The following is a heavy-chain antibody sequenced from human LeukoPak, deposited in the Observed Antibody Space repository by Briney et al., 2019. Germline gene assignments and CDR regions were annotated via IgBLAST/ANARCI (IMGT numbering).Heavy chain of an antibody. D-gene: IGHD3-22*01. CDR3: ARRQYYYDSSGYYAHLNYYYYMDV. CDR1: GGSISSYY. J-gene: IGHJ6*03. CDR2: INHSGST. Sequence: SETLSLTCTVSGGSISSYYWSWIRQPPGKGLEWIGEINHSGSTNYNPSLKSRVTISVDTSKNQFSLKLSSVTAADTAVYYCARRQYYYDSSGYYAHLNYYYYMDVWGKGTTVTVSS. V-gene: IGHV4-34*01.